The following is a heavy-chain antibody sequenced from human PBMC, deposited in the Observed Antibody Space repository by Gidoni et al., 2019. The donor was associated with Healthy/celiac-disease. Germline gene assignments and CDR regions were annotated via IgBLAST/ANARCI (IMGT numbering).Heavy chain of an antibody. CDR2: IRSKAYGGTT. CDR1: GFTFGDYA. Sequence: EVQLVESGGGLVKPGRSLRLSCTASGFTFGDYAMSWFRQAPGKGLEWVGFIRSKAYGGTTEYAASVKGRFTISRDDSKSIAYLQMNSLKTEDTAVYYCTRGTRVFGVVINFDYWGQGTLVTVSS. J-gene: IGHJ4*02. D-gene: IGHD3-3*01. CDR3: TRGTRVFGVVINFDY. V-gene: IGHV3-49*05.